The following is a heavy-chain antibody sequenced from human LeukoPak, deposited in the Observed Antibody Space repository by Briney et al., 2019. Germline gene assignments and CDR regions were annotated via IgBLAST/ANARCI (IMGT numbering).Heavy chain of an antibody. J-gene: IGHJ5*02. CDR1: GDSISSYY. Sequence: SETLSLTCTVSGDSISSYYWSWIRQPAGMGLEWIGRTYTTGSTNYNPSLKSRITMSLDTSKSQFSLKLRSVTAADTAVYYCAREYGDYVVTWFDPWGQGTLVTVSS. V-gene: IGHV4-4*07. CDR3: AREYGDYVVTWFDP. CDR2: TYTTGST. D-gene: IGHD4-17*01.